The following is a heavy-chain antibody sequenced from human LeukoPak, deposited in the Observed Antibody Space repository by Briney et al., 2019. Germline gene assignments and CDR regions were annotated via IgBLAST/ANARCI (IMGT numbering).Heavy chain of an antibody. CDR2: ISYDGSNK. CDR1: GFTFSSYA. CDR3: AKDPSLVHLDY. Sequence: GGSLRLSCAASGFTFSSYAMHWVRQAPGKGLEWVAVISYDGSNKYYADSVKGRFTISRDNSKNTLYLQMNSLRAEDKAVYYWAKDPSLVHLDYWGQGTPVNVPS. J-gene: IGHJ4*02. D-gene: IGHD3-16*01. V-gene: IGHV3-30-3*01.